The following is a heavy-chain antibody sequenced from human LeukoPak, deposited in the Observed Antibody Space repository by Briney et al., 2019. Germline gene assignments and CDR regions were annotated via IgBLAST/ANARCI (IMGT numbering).Heavy chain of an antibody. J-gene: IGHJ4*02. Sequence: SETLSLTCSVSGDSISNYYWSWIRQPAGKGLEWIGRIYTSGSTDYNPSLKSRVTMSVDTSKNQFSLKVNSVTAADTAVYYCARGPPPDFDYWGLGTLVTVSS. V-gene: IGHV4-4*07. CDR1: GDSISNYY. CDR2: IYTSGST. CDR3: ARGPPPDFDY.